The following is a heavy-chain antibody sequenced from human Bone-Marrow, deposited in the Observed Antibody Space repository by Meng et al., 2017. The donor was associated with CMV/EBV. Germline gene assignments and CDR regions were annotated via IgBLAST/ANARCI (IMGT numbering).Heavy chain of an antibody. CDR1: RHPFPRYS. CDR2: INPSSGST. Sequence: VSRHSYRHPFPRYSMHWLRPAPGPGLQWMGIINPSSGSTTYAQRFQGRVTMTRDTSTTTVFMELSSLRSEDTAVYYCARESGAFIYWGQGTLVTVSS. D-gene: IGHD2-15*01. CDR3: ARESGAFIY. V-gene: IGHV1-46*01. J-gene: IGHJ4*02.